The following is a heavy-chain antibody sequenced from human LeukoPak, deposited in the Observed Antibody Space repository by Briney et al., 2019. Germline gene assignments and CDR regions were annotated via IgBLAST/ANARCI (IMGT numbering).Heavy chain of an antibody. D-gene: IGHD2-15*01. Sequence: PGGSLRLSCAASGFTFSNYGMHWVRQAPGRGLEGGALIQSDGSNTYSADSVKGRFTISRDNPRNTLHLQMNRLRPEDTAVYYCAKRYCKSATCRSDMDAWGQGTTVTVSS. CDR3: AKRYCKSATCRSDMDA. J-gene: IGHJ6*02. CDR2: IQSDGSNT. V-gene: IGHV3-30*02. CDR1: GFTFSNYG.